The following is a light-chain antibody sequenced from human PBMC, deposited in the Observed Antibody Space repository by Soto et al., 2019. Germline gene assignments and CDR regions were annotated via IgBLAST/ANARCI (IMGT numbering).Light chain of an antibody. Sequence: EIVLTQSPGTLSLSPGERATLSCRASQSITSNYLAWYQQKPGQAPRLLIYGTSGRATGIPDRFSGSGSGXXXXXXXXXLEPEDFAVYYCQQYGSSPLTFGGGTKVDIK. J-gene: IGKJ4*01. CDR1: QSITSNY. CDR3: QQYGSSPLT. V-gene: IGKV3-20*01. CDR2: GTS.